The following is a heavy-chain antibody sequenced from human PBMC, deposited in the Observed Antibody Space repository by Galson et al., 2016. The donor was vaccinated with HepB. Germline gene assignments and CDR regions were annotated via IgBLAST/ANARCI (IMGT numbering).Heavy chain of an antibody. Sequence: SLRLSCAASGFTFSSYAMTWVRQAPGKGLEWVSTVIAYGSTYYGDSVKGRFTISRDTSKNTLYLQMNSLRVEDTAVYYCADSYGIIRFWGQGTQVIVSS. CDR1: GFTFSSYA. D-gene: IGHD1-1*01. V-gene: IGHV3-23*02. CDR2: VIAYGST. J-gene: IGHJ1*01. CDR3: ADSYGIIRF.